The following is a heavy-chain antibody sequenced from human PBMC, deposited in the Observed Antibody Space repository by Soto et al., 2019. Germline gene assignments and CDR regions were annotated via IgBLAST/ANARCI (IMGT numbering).Heavy chain of an antibody. V-gene: IGHV2-5*02. J-gene: IGHJ5*02. D-gene: IGHD2-15*01. CDR2: VYWDDDK. CDR3: AHGRRRASCRGGKCYHFDP. CDR1: GFSGSADAVG. Sequence: QITLRESGPSLVRPTQTLTLTCSCSGFSGSADAVGVGWFRQPPGKAPEWLAIVYWDDDKRYSPSLKSRLTITKDTSRNHVFLTMTDVDPADTATYFCAHGRRRASCRGGKCYHFDPWGQGTLVTVSS.